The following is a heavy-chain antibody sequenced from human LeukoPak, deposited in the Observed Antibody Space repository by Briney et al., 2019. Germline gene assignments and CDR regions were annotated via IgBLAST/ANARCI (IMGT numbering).Heavy chain of an antibody. CDR3: ARVFNWNSRGGHYFDY. V-gene: IGHV3-7*01. CDR2: IKQDGSEK. CDR1: GFIFSSYW. D-gene: IGHD1-7*01. J-gene: IGHJ4*02. Sequence: GGSLRLSCAASGFIFSSYWMSWVRQAPGNGLEGVANIKQDGSEKYYVDSVKGRFTISRDNAKSSLYLQMNSLRAEDTAVYYCARVFNWNSRGGHYFDYWGQGTLVTVSS.